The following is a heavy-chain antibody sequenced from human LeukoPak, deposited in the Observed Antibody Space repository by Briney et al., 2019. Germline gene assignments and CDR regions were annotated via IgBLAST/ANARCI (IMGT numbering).Heavy chain of an antibody. D-gene: IGHD2-2*01. CDR1: GGSITNSRWY. Sequence: SETLSLTCSVSGGSITNSRWYWGWLRQPPGKGLEWIGSIFYSGATNSNPSLRSRLTISVDTSKNQFSLKLSSVTAADTAVYYCARRLGGTSTGFDYWGQGTLVTVSS. CDR3: ARRLGGTSTGFDY. CDR2: IFYSGAT. V-gene: IGHV4-39*07. J-gene: IGHJ4*02.